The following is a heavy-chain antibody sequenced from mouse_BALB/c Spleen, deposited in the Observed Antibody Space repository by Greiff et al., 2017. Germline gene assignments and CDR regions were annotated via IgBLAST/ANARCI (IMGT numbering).Heavy chain of an antibody. CDR3: ARQGILEGYAMDY. V-gene: IGHV5-6*02. CDR1: GFTFSSYG. J-gene: IGHJ4*01. CDR2: ISSGGSYT. Sequence: EVKLEESGGDLVKPGGSLKLSCAASGFTFSSYGMSWVRQTPDKRLEWVATISSGGSYTYYPDSVKGRFTISRDNAKNTLYLQMSSLKSEDTAMYYCARQGILEGYAMDYWGQGTSVTVSS.